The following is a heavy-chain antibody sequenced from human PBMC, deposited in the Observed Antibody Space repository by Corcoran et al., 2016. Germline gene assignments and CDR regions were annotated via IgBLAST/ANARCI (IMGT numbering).Heavy chain of an antibody. CDR3: ARDRGNYGSGSSSFDY. D-gene: IGHD3-10*01. CDR1: GFTFSSYG. Sequence: QVQLVESGGGVVQPGTSLRLSCAASGFTFSSYGFYWVRQAPGKGLEWVALIWYDGSKKYYADSVKGRFTISRDQSKNTLYLQMNSLRAEDTAVEYCARDRGNYGSGSSSFDYWGQGTLVTVSS. CDR2: IWYDGSKK. J-gene: IGHJ4*02. V-gene: IGHV3-33*01.